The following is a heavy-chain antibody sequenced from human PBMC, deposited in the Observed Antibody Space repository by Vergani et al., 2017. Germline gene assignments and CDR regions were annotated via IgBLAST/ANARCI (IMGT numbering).Heavy chain of an antibody. Sequence: DVHLAESGGGFFQPGGSLRLSCSASGFSFNSYWMHWVRHVPGKGLLWVSRIKSDGSITADADSLKGRFTISRDNAQNTLYLQMNSLRVEDTGVYYCARARCIETCYMSNWLDSWGQGTLVTVSP. J-gene: IGHJ5*01. CDR3: ARARCIETCYMSNWLDS. CDR1: GFSFNSYW. V-gene: IGHV3-74*03. CDR2: IKSDGSIT. D-gene: IGHD3-9*01.